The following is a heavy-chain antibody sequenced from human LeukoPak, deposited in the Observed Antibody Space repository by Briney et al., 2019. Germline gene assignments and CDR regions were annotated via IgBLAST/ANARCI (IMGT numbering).Heavy chain of an antibody. CDR2: TYYRSKWYY. V-gene: IGHV6-1*01. CDR3: SLARSEYHYGMDV. J-gene: IGHJ6*02. CDR1: GDSVSSISVA. Sequence: SQTLSLTCAISGDSVSSISVAWNWIRQSPSRGLEWLGRTYYRSKWYYEYAVSVKSRINISPDTSKNQYSLQLTSVTPEDTAVYYCSLARSEYHYGMDVWGQGTTVTVSS.